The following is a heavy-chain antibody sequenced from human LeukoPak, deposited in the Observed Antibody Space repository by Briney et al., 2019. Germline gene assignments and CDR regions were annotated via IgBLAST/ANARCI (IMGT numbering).Heavy chain of an antibody. J-gene: IGHJ6*02. V-gene: IGHV4-59*01. Sequence: SETLSLTCTVSGGSISNYYWSWIRQPPGKGLEWIGYVSYSGTTNYNPSLKSRVTISVDTSKNQFSLKVSSVTAADTAVYYCARDPSYSSSSNYYYYGMDVWGQGTTVTVSS. D-gene: IGHD6-13*01. CDR3: ARDPSYSSSSNYYYYGMDV. CDR1: GGSISNYY. CDR2: VSYSGTT.